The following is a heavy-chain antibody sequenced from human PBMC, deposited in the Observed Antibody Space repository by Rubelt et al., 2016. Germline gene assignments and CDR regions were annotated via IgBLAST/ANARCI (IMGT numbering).Heavy chain of an antibody. CDR1: GGSFSGYY. V-gene: IGHV4-34*12. Sequence: QVQLQHWCAGLFKPSETLSLTCSVYGGSFSGYYWSWIRHPPVKVLEWIGEIIHRGSTNYNPSLKSRVTLSVDTSKNQFSLKLSSVTAADTAVYYCARLQYGSGSYFLDYWGQGTLVTVSS. CDR3: ARLQYGSGSYFLDY. D-gene: IGHD3-10*01. J-gene: IGHJ4*02. CDR2: IIHRGST.